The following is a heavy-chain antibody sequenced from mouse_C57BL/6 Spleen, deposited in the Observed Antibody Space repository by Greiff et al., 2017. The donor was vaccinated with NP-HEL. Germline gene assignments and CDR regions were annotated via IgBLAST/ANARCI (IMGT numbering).Heavy chain of an antibody. Sequence: QVQLQQSGAELVRPGASVTLSCKASGYTFTDYEMHWVKQTPVHSLEWIGAIDPETGGTAYNQKFKGKAILTADKSSSTAYMELRSLTSEDSAVYYCTRYPSYGSSPAWFAYWGQGTLVTVSA. CDR1: GYTFTDYE. CDR2: IDPETGGT. CDR3: TRYPSYGSSPAWFAY. D-gene: IGHD1-1*01. V-gene: IGHV1-15*01. J-gene: IGHJ3*01.